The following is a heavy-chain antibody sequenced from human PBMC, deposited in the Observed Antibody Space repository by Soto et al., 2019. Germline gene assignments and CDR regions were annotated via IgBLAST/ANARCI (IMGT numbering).Heavy chain of an antibody. J-gene: IGHJ6*02. V-gene: IGHV1-2*04. Sequence: ASVKVSCKASGYTFTDFYMHWVRQAPGQGLEWMGWINPNSGGVNYAQKFQGWVTMTRDTSISTAYMDLSGLTSEDTAVYYCARGNGCSSTSCYPYYGMDVWGQGTTVTVSS. CDR2: INPNSGGV. CDR1: GYTFTDFY. D-gene: IGHD2-2*01. CDR3: ARGNGCSSTSCYPYYGMDV.